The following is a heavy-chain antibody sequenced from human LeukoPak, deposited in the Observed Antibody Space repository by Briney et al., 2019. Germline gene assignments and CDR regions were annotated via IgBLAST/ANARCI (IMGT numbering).Heavy chain of an antibody. CDR2: ISGSGGST. Sequence: GGSLRLSCAASGFTFSSYAMSWVRQAPGKGLEWVSAISGSGGSTYYADSVKGRFTISRDNSKNTLYLQKNSLRAEDTAVYYCAKGPLLLVGVNEGFDYWGQGTLVTVSS. CDR3: AKGPLLLVGVNEGFDY. V-gene: IGHV3-23*01. J-gene: IGHJ4*02. CDR1: GFTFSSYA. D-gene: IGHD1-26*01.